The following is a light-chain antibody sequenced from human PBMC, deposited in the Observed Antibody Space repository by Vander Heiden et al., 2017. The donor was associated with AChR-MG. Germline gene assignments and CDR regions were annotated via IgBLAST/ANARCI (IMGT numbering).Light chain of an antibody. Sequence: DIQMTQSPSSLSASVGDRVTITCRASQSISSYLNWYQQKPGKAPKLLIYAASSLESGGPSRFSGRGFGTDFNLTISSLQTEDFGTYYCQQRDSTPQTFGQGTKVEIK. V-gene: IGKV1-39*01. CDR2: AAS. CDR3: QQRDSTPQT. CDR1: QSISSY. J-gene: IGKJ1*01.